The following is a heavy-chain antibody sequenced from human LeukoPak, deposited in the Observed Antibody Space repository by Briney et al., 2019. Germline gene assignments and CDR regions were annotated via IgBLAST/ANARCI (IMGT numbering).Heavy chain of an antibody. V-gene: IGHV4-59*08. CDR2: IYYSGST. CDR3: ATPYSYGYNFEY. Sequence: SETLSLTCTVSGGSISGYYWSWIRQAPGKGLEWIAYIYYSGSTSYNPSLKSRVIISVDTSKNHFSLKLTSVTAADTAVYYCATPYSYGYNFEYWGQGTLVTVSS. D-gene: IGHD5-18*01. CDR1: GGSISGYY. J-gene: IGHJ4*02.